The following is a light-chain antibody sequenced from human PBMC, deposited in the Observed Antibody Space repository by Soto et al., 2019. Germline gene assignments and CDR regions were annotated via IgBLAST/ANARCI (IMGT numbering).Light chain of an antibody. Sequence: QSVLTQPPSASGTPGQTVTISCSGSSSNIGANTVNWFQHLPGTAPKLLIYSNNQRPSGVPDRVSGSKSGTSVTLAISGLQSEDVADYYCAAWDARLDGVVFGGGTKLTVL. V-gene: IGLV1-44*01. CDR3: AAWDARLDGVV. J-gene: IGLJ3*02. CDR2: SNN. CDR1: SSNIGANT.